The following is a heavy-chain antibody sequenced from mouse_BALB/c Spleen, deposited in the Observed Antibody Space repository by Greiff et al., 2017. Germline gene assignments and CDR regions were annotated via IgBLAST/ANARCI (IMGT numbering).Heavy chain of an antibody. V-gene: IGHV10-1*02. Sequence: EVKLMESGGGLVQPKGSLKLSCAASGFTFNTYAMNWVRQAPGKGLEWVARIRSKSNNYATYYADSVKDRFTISRDDSQSMLYLQMNNLKTEDTAMYYCVRPTATSYWYFDVWGAGTTVTVSS. CDR2: IRSKSNNYAT. D-gene: IGHD1-2*01. J-gene: IGHJ1*01. CDR3: VRPTATSYWYFDV. CDR1: GFTFNTYA.